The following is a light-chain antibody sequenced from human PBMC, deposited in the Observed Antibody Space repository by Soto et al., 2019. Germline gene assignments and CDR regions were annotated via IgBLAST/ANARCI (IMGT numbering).Light chain of an antibody. Sequence: DIQMTQFPSSVSASVGDRVSFTCRASQGISIWLAWYQQKPGKAPKLLIYAASSLQGGVPSRFSGSGSGTDFTLTISSLQPEDFATYYCQQTNTFPSTFGQGTRLDIK. CDR2: AAS. V-gene: IGKV1D-12*01. CDR1: QGISIW. CDR3: QQTNTFPST. J-gene: IGKJ5*01.